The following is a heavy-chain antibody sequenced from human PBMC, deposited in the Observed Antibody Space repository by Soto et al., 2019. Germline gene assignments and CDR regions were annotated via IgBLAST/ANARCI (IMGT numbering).Heavy chain of an antibody. J-gene: IGHJ4*02. CDR3: AISLSISGSCCFQFAS. CDR1: GFTFSSYA. CDR2: ISGSGSGT. D-gene: IGHD1-26*01. V-gene: IGHV3-23*01. Sequence: GGSLRLSCAASGFTFSSYAMIWVRQAPGKGLEWVSIISGSGSGTYYADSVKGRFTISRDNPRNTLSLQMNSLRADDTAVYYCAISLSISGSCCFQFASWGRGALVTVSS.